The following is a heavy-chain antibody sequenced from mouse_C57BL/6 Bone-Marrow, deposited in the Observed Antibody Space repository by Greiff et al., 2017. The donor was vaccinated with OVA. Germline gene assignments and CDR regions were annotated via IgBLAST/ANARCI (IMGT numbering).Heavy chain of an antibody. CDR3: AREDGSPDYYAMDY. CDR1: GFTFSDYY. J-gene: IGHJ4*01. D-gene: IGHD1-1*01. Sequence: EVQLVESEGGLVQPGSSMKLSCTASGFTFSDYYMSWVRQVPEKGLEWVANINYDGSSTYYLDSLKSRFIISRDNAKNILYLQMSCLKSEDTATYYCAREDGSPDYYAMDYWGKGTSVTVSS. CDR2: INYDGSST. V-gene: IGHV5-16*01.